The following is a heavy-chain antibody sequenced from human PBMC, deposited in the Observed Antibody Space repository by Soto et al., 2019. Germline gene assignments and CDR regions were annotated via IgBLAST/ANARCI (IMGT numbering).Heavy chain of an antibody. D-gene: IGHD2-2*01. V-gene: IGHV4-59*01. CDR1: GGSISSYY. J-gene: IGHJ4*02. Sequence: SETLSLTCTVSGGSISSYYWSWIRQPPGKGLEWIGYIYYSGSTNYNPSLKSRVTISVDTSKNQFSLKLSSVAAADTAVYYCASALASGTLDYWGQGTLVTVSS. CDR3: ASALASGTLDY. CDR2: IYYSGST.